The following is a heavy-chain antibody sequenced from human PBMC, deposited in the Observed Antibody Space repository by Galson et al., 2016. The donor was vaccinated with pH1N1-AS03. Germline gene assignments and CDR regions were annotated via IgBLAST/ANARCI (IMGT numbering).Heavy chain of an antibody. J-gene: IGHJ6*02. CDR2: IYWDDDK. Sequence: PALVKPTQTLTLTCTFSGFSLTTSAVGVVWIRQPPGKALEWLALIYWDDDKRYNSSLKSRLTITKDTSKNQVVLTMTNMDPVDTGTYYCARIRLWNTGLDVWGQGTTVTVSS. CDR1: GFSLTTSAVG. D-gene: IGHD1/OR15-1a*01. CDR3: ARIRLWNTGLDV. V-gene: IGHV2-5*02.